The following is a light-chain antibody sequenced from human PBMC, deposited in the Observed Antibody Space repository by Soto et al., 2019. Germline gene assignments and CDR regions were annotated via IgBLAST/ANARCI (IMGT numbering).Light chain of an antibody. CDR3: QQSYDSPPT. V-gene: IGKV1-39*01. J-gene: IGKJ4*01. CDR1: QSIRYW. Sequence: DIQMTQSPSTLSASVGDRATVTCRASQSIRYWLAWFQQKPGKAPKCLIYGASSLQSGVSSRFSGRGSGTDYTLTISSLQPEDFATYFCQQSYDSPPTFGGGTKVDIK. CDR2: GAS.